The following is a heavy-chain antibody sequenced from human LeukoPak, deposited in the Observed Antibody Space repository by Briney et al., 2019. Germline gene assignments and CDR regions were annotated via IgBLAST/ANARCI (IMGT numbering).Heavy chain of an antibody. CDR1: GFTFSSYA. CDR2: ISGSGGST. J-gene: IGHJ4*02. Sequence: PGGSLRLSCAASGFTFSSYAMSWVRQAPGKGLEWVSAISGSGGSTYYADSVKGRFTISRDNSKNTLYLQMNSLRAEDTAVYYCARDVCSGGSCYTILDYWGQGTLVTVSS. CDR3: ARDVCSGGSCYTILDY. D-gene: IGHD2-15*01. V-gene: IGHV3-23*01.